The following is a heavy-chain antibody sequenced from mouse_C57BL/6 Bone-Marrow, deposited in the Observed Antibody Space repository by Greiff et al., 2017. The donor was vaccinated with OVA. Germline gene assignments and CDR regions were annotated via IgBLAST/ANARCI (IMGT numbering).Heavy chain of an antibody. CDR3: ARDGYYDDY. CDR1: GYTFTSYW. J-gene: IGHJ2*01. D-gene: IGHD2-4*01. Sequence: QVQLQQPGAELVKPGASVQLSCKASGYTFTSYWMHWVKQRPGQGLEWIGMIHPNSGSTKYNEKFKSKATLTVDKSSSTAYMQLSSLTSEDSAVYYCARDGYYDDYWGQGTTLTVSS. CDR2: IHPNSGST. V-gene: IGHV1-64*01.